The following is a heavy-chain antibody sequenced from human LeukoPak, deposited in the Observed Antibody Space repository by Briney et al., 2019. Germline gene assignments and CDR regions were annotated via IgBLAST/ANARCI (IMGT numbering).Heavy chain of an antibody. V-gene: IGHV4-34*01. D-gene: IGHD4-17*01. CDR2: INHSGST. J-gene: IGHJ4*02. CDR3: AATTNFDY. CDR1: GVSFSGYY. Sequence: SETLSLTCAVYGVSFSGYYWSWIRQPPGKGLEWIGEINHSGSTNYNPSLKSRVTISVDTSKNQFSLKLSSVTAADTAVYYCAATTNFDYWGQGTLVTVSS.